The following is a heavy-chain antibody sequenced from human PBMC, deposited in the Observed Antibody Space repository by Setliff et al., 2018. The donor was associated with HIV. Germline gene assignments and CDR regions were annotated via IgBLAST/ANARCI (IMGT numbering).Heavy chain of an antibody. CDR3: ARGDDNSGSLSFDY. CDR2: SYHSGST. D-gene: IGHD3-10*01. CDR1: GGSISGYY. J-gene: IGHJ4*02. V-gene: IGHV4-59*01. Sequence: SETLSLTCTVSGGSISGYYWSWIRQPPGKGLEWIGYSYHSGSTIYNPSLESRVTISVDTSKNQFSLQLTSVTAADAAAYYCARGDDNSGSLSFDYWGPGTLLTVSS.